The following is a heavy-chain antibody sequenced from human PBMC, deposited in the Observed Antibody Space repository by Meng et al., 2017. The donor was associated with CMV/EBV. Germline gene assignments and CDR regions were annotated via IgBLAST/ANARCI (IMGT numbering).Heavy chain of an antibody. CDR3: AGQNVAAAAGTVFDC. J-gene: IGHJ4*02. CDR2: IYYSGST. CDR1: GGSISSYY. Sequence: SETLSLTCTVSGGSISSYYWSWIRQPPGKGLEWIGYIYYSGSTNYNPSLKSRVTISVDTSKNQFSLKLSSVTAADTAVYYCAGQNVAAAAGTVFDCWGQGTLVTVSS. D-gene: IGHD6-13*01. V-gene: IGHV4-59*01.